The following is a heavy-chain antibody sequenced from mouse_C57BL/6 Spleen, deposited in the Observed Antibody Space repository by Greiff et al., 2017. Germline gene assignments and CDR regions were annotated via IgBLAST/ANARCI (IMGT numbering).Heavy chain of an antibody. V-gene: IGHV5-17*01. CDR2: ISRGSSTI. D-gene: IGHD2-5*01. CDR3: ARGSNYAWFAY. Sequence: EVQLVESGGGLVKPGGSLKLSCAASGFTFSDYGMHWVRQAPEKGLEWVAYISRGSSTIYYADTVKGRFTISRDNAKNTLFLQMTSLRSEDTAMYYCARGSNYAWFAYWGQGTLVTVSA. CDR1: GFTFSDYG. J-gene: IGHJ3*01.